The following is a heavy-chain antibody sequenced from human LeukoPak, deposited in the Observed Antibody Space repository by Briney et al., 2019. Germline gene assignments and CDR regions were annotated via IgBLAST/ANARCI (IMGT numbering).Heavy chain of an antibody. CDR2: INHSGST. Sequence: SETLSLTCAVYGGSFSGYYWSWIRQPPGKGLERIGEINHSGSTNYNPSLKSRVTISVDTSKNQFSLKLSSVTAADTAVYYCASRSRRWLLLLPQVDYYYLDVWGKGTTVTVSS. V-gene: IGHV4-34*01. D-gene: IGHD5-24*01. CDR3: ASRSRRWLLLLPQVDYYYLDV. CDR1: GGSFSGYY. J-gene: IGHJ6*03.